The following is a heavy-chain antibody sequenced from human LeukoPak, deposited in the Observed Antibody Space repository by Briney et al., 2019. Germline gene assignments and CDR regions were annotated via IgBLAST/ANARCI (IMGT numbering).Heavy chain of an antibody. J-gene: IGHJ3*02. D-gene: IGHD3-10*01. CDR1: GFTFSSYE. CDR3: AKSYGSGSYYKEDAFDI. Sequence: QPGGSLRLSCAASGFTFSSYEMNWVRQAPGKGLEWVSYISSSGSTIYYADSVKGRFTISRDNSKNTLYLQMNSLRAEDTAVYYCAKSYGSGSYYKEDAFDIWGQGTMVTVSS. V-gene: IGHV3-48*03. CDR2: ISSSGSTI.